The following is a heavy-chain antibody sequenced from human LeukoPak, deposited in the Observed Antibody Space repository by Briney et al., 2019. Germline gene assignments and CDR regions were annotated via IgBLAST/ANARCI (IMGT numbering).Heavy chain of an antibody. D-gene: IGHD1-26*01. CDR2: IYYSGST. J-gene: IGHJ2*01. V-gene: IGHV4-59*01. Sequence: PSETLSLTCTVSGGSLSSYYWTWIRQPPGKGLEWIGSIYYSGSTDYNPSLRSRVTISVEKSKNQFSLKLRSVTAADTAVYYCAGGFLSGSWYSDLGGRGPLVSVSS. CDR1: GGSLSSYY. CDR3: AGGFLSGSWYSDL.